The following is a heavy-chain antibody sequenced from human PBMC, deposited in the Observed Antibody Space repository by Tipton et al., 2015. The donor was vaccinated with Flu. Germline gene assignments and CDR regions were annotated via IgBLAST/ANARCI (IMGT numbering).Heavy chain of an antibody. CDR2: IYYSGST. V-gene: IGHV4-39*07. Sequence: LRLSCTASGGSISSSSYYWGWIRQPPGKGLEWIGSIYYSGSTYYNPSLKSRVTISVDTSKNQFSLKLSSVTAADTAVYYCARDPSYRSITMIVVVPGGFDPWGQGTLVTVSS. J-gene: IGHJ5*02. CDR3: ARDPSYRSITMIVVVPGGFDP. D-gene: IGHD3-22*01. CDR1: GGSISSSSYY.